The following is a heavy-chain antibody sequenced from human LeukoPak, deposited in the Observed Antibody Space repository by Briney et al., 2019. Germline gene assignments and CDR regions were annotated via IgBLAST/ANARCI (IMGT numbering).Heavy chain of an antibody. V-gene: IGHV4-30-2*01. CDR3: AGYYGSGSPFDH. Sequence: SETLSLTCTVSGGPISGGGYYWSWIRQPPGKGLEWIGYIYHSGSTYYNPSLQSRVTISIDRSKNQFSLKLSSVTAADTAVYYCAGYYGSGSPFDHWGQGTLVTVSS. J-gene: IGHJ4*02. D-gene: IGHD3-10*01. CDR1: GGPISGGGYY. CDR2: IYHSGST.